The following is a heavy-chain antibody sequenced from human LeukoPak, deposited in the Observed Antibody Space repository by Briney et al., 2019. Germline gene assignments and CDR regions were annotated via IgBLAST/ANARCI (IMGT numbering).Heavy chain of an antibody. CDR2: INPNSGGT. Sequence: ASVKVSCKASGYTFTGYYMHWVRQAPGQGLEWMGWINPNSGGTNYAQKFQGRVTMTRDTSISTAYMELSRLRSDDTAVYYCARDGSNGDGWFEPWGQGTLVTVSS. J-gene: IGHJ5*02. D-gene: IGHD4-17*01. CDR1: GYTFTGYY. V-gene: IGHV1-2*02. CDR3: ARDGSNGDGWFEP.